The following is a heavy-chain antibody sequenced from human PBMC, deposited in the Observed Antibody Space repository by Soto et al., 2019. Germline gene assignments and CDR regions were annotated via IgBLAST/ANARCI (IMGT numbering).Heavy chain of an antibody. D-gene: IGHD3-3*01. V-gene: IGHV1-69*06. Sequence: QVQLVQSGAEVKKPGSSVKVSCKASGGTFSSYAISWVRQAPGQGLEWMGGIIPIFGTANYAQKFQGRVTITADKSTSTAYMELSSLRSEDTAVYYCEREGALVPLLRFLEWSTEYYYYYGMDVWGQGTTVTVSS. J-gene: IGHJ6*02. CDR3: EREGALVPLLRFLEWSTEYYYYYGMDV. CDR1: GGTFSSYA. CDR2: IIPIFGTA.